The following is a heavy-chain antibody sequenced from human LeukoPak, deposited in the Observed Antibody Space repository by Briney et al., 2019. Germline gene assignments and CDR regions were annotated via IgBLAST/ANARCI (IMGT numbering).Heavy chain of an antibody. Sequence: ASVKVSCKASGYTFTSYYIHWVRQAPGQGLEWMGVINPSGGGTSYGQKFQGRVTMTRDTSTSTVYMDLRSLRSEDTAVYFCARDMLAVPSNWFDPWGQGTLVTVSS. J-gene: IGHJ5*02. D-gene: IGHD2-8*01. CDR2: INPSGGGT. CDR1: GYTFTSYY. V-gene: IGHV1-46*01. CDR3: ARDMLAVPSNWFDP.